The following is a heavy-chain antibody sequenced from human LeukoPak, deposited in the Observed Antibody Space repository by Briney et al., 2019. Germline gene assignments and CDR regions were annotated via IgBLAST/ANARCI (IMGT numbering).Heavy chain of an antibody. CDR3: AKNAPASGWYRY. V-gene: IGHV3-30-3*02. CDR1: GFTFSSYA. J-gene: IGHJ4*02. D-gene: IGHD6-19*01. CDR2: ISYDGSNK. Sequence: PGGSLRLSCAASGFTFSSYAMHWVRQAPGKGLEWVAVISYDGSNKYYADSVKGRFTISRDNSKNTLYLQMNSLRAEDTAVYYCAKNAPASGWYRYWGQGTLVTVSS.